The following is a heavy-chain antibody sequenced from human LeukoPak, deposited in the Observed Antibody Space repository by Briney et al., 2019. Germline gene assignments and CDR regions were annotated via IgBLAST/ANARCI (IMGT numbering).Heavy chain of an antibody. V-gene: IGHV4-30-2*01. CDR3: ARFRRGYYDSSGYLDAFDI. CDR2: IYLSGST. CDR1: GGSISSGGYS. Sequence: PSQTLSLTCAVSGGSISSGGYSWSWIRQPPGKGLEWIGYIYLSGSTYYNPSLKSRVTISVDRSKNQFSLKLSSVTAADTAVHYCARFRRGYYDSSGYLDAFDIWGQGTMVTASS. J-gene: IGHJ3*02. D-gene: IGHD3-22*01.